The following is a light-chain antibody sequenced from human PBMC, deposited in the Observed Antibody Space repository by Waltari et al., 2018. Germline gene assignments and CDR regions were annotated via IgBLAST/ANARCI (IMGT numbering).Light chain of an antibody. CDR3: QSADSSGTYVV. CDR2: KDT. V-gene: IGLV3-25*03. CDR1: ALPKQY. Sequence: SYELTQPPSVSVSPGQTARITCSGDALPKQYAYWYQQKPGQAPVLVIYKDTKWPSGIPERFSGSSSGKTVTLTISGVQAEDEADYYCQSADSSGTYVVFGGGTKLTVL. J-gene: IGLJ2*01.